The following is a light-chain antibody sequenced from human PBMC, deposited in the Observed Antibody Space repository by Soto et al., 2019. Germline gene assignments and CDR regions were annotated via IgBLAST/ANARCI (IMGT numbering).Light chain of an antibody. CDR1: QSISSY. Sequence: DIQMTQSPSSVSASVGDRVTITCRASQSISSYLNWYQQKPGKAPKLLIYAASSLQSGVPSRFSGSGSGTDFTLTISSLQPEDFATYYCQQSYRAVTFGQGTRLEIK. CDR3: QQSYRAVT. J-gene: IGKJ5*01. V-gene: IGKV1-39*01. CDR2: AAS.